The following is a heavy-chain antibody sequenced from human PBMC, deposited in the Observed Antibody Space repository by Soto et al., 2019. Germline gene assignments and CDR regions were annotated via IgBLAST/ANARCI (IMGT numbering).Heavy chain of an antibody. CDR2: ISGSGGST. J-gene: IGHJ3*02. CDR3: ANQLRLGELSYPI. CDR1: GFTFSSYA. V-gene: IGHV3-23*01. Sequence: GGSLRLSCAASGFTFSSYAMSWVRQAPGKGLEWVSAISGSGGSTYYADSVKGRFTISRDNSKNTLCLQMNSLRAEDTAVYYCANQLRLGELSYPIWGQGTMVTVSS. D-gene: IGHD3-16*02.